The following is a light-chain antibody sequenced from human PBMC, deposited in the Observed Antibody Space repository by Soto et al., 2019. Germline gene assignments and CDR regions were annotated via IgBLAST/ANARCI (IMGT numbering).Light chain of an antibody. CDR2: EVS. J-gene: IGLJ1*01. V-gene: IGLV2-14*01. Sequence: QSVRTQPAAVSLSPGQSITISCTGTSSDVGGYNYVSWYQQHPGKAPKLMIYEVSNRPSGVSNRFSGSKSGNTASLTISGLQAEDEADYYCSSYTSSSSLYVFGTGTKVTVL. CDR3: SSYTSSSSLYV. CDR1: SSDVGGYNY.